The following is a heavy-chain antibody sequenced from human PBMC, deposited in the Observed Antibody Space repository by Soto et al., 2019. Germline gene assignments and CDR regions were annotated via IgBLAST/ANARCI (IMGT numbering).Heavy chain of an antibody. CDR2: ISSNGGST. Sequence: GGSLRLSCSASGFPFNIYGAHWVRQAPGKGLEYVSAISSNGGSTYYADSVKGRFTISRDNSKNTLYLQMSSLRAEDTAVYYCARQAARNYIDSWGQGDVVTVYS. CDR3: ARQAARNYIDS. J-gene: IGHJ4*02. D-gene: IGHD6-6*01. V-gene: IGHV3-64D*06. CDR1: GFPFNIYG.